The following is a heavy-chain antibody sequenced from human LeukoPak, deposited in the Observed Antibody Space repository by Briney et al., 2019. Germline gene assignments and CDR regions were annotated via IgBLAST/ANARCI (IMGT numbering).Heavy chain of an antibody. CDR2: ISSSSSTI. V-gene: IGHV3-48*01. Sequence: GGSLRLSCAASGFTFSSYSMNWVRQAPGKGLEWFSYISSSSSTIYYADSVTGRFSISRDNAKNSLYLQMNSLRAEDTAVYYCARAYCSGDTCYPDYWGQGTLVTVSS. CDR1: GFTFSSYS. D-gene: IGHD2-15*01. CDR3: ARAYCSGDTCYPDY. J-gene: IGHJ4*02.